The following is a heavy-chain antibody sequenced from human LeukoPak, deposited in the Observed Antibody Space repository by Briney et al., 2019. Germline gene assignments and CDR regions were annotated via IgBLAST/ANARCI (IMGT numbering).Heavy chain of an antibody. V-gene: IGHV1-2*02. Sequence: ASVKVSFKASGYTFTGYYMHWVRQAPGQGLEWMGWINPNSGGTNYAQKFQGRVTMTRDMSTSTDYMELSSLRSEDAAVYYCARDQSGEWELVSGWWFDPWGQGTLVTVSS. J-gene: IGHJ5*02. CDR3: ARDQSGEWELVSGWWFDP. CDR2: INPNSGGT. CDR1: GYTFTGYY. D-gene: IGHD1-26*01.